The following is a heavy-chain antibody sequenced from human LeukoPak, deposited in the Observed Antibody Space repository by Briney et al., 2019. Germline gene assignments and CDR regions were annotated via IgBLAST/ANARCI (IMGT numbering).Heavy chain of an antibody. J-gene: IGHJ3*02. CDR3: ARDADYYDSTDDAFDI. V-gene: IGHV3-74*01. D-gene: IGHD3-22*01. CDR2: INSDGSST. CDR1: GFSFNSYW. Sequence: PGGSLTLSCAASGFSFNSYWMEWVRQAPGKGLVWVSRINSDGSSTSYADSVKGRFTISRDNAKNTLYLQMNSLRAEDTAVYYCARDADYYDSTDDAFDIWGQGTMVTVSS.